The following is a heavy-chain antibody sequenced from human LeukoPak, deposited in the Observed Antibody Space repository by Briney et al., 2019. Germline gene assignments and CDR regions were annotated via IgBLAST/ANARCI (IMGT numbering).Heavy chain of an antibody. D-gene: IGHD5-24*01. CDR1: GFTFSSND. CDR2: SSVSGGST. V-gene: IGHV3-23*01. CDR3: GHRELDP. Sequence: GGSLTLSCAASGFTFSSNDMSWVRQAQAKGLAWVSVSSVSGGSTYYVDSVKGRFTISRDNSKSTLYLQMNSLRDEDTAVYYCGHRELDPWGQGTLVTVSS. J-gene: IGHJ5*02.